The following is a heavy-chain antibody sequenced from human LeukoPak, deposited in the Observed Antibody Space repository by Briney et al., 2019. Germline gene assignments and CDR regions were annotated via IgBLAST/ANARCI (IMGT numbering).Heavy chain of an antibody. V-gene: IGHV3-7*01. CDR1: GFTFSDYW. D-gene: IGHD3-16*01. Sequence: GGSLRLSCAASGFTFSDYWMSWVRQAPGKGLEYVANIKQDGSEKHYVDSVKGRFTISRDNAKNSLYLQMNSLRAEDTAVYYCALRFKGGRGYDYWGQGTLVTVSS. CDR2: IKQDGSEK. J-gene: IGHJ4*02. CDR3: ALRFKGGRGYDY.